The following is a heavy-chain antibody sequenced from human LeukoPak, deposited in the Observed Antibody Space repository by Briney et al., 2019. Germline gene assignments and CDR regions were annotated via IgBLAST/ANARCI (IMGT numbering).Heavy chain of an antibody. CDR1: GGSISSYY. CDR2: IYYSGST. V-gene: IGHV4-59*01. Sequence: SETLSLTCTVSGGSISSYYWSWIRQPPGKGLEWIGYIYYSGSTNYNPSLTSRVTISVDTSKNQFSLKLSSVTAVPYYYGMDVWGKGTTVTVSS. CDR3: V. J-gene: IGHJ6*04.